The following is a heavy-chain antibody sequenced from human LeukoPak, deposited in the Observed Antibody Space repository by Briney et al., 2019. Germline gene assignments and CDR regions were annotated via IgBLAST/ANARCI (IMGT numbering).Heavy chain of an antibody. D-gene: IGHD4-11*01. CDR2: IWFDGSNK. J-gene: IGHJ4*02. V-gene: IGHV3-33*01. Sequence: GGSLRLSCAASGFSFSSYGMHWVRQAPGKGLEWVAVIWFDGSNKYYADSVKGRFTISRDNSKNTLYLQMDSLRAEDTAVYYCARELPPVMNYYFDYWGQGTLVTVSS. CDR1: GFSFSSYG. CDR3: ARELPPVMNYYFDY.